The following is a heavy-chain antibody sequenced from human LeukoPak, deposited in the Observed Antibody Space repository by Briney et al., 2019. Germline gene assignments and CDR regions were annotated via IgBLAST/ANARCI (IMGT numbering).Heavy chain of an antibody. J-gene: IGHJ2*01. Sequence: KPSETLSLTCAVYGGSFSGYYWSWIRQPPGKGLEWIGEINHTGSTNYNPSLKSRVTISVDTSKNQFSLKVTSVTAADTAVYYCTRHTTAIWYFDLWGRGTLVTVSS. CDR2: INHTGST. V-gene: IGHV4-34*01. CDR1: GGSFSGYY. D-gene: IGHD2-21*02. CDR3: TRHTTAIWYFDL.